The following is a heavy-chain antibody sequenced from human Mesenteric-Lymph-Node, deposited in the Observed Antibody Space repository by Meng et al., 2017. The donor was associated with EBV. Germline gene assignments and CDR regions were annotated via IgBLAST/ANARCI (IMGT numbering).Heavy chain of an antibody. CDR3: ARLPFYTYSDYPYYFDY. CDR2: MYYSGST. Sequence: QLQLQESGPGLVKPSEPLSLTCPVSGGSISSRPYYWGWIRQPPGKGLEWIGSMYYSGSTYYNPALQSRVTISADTSKNHLSLTLSSVTAADTAVYYCARLPFYTYSDYPYYFDYWGQGSLVTVDS. CDR1: GGSISSRPYY. J-gene: IGHJ4*02. V-gene: IGHV4-39*02. D-gene: IGHD4-11*01.